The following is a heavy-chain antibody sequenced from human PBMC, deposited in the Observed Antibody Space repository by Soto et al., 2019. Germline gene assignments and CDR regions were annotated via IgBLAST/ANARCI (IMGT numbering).Heavy chain of an antibody. V-gene: IGHV1-18*04. CDR3: ARRGAYCSGGSCYHFDY. CDR1: GYTFTTYG. Sequence: QVHLVQSGAEVKKPGASVKVSCKASGYTFTTYGISWVRQPPGQGLEWLGWISTYNGNTNYEQKVQGRVTMTTDTLTSTAYMELRSLRSDDTAVYYCARRGAYCSGGSCYHFDYWGQGTLVTVSS. D-gene: IGHD2-15*01. CDR2: ISTYNGNT. J-gene: IGHJ4*02.